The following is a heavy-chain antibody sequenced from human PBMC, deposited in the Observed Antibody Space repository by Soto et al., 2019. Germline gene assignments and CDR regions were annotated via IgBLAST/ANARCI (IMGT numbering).Heavy chain of an antibody. CDR3: AREMASTYYFDY. J-gene: IGHJ4*02. V-gene: IGHV1-46*01. CDR2: SDPSGGSP. Sequence: QVQLVQSGAEVRKPGASMKISCKASGYPFTRYFVHWLRQAPGQGLAWMGNSDPSGGSPTYAQKFQDRVTMTTDTSTSTVYMELTSLSSADSAVYYCAREMASTYYFDYWGQGTLVTVSS. D-gene: IGHD1-1*01. CDR1: GYPFTRYF.